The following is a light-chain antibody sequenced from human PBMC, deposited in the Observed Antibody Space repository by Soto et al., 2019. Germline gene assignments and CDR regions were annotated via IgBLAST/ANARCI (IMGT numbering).Light chain of an antibody. J-gene: IGLJ1*01. V-gene: IGLV2-14*01. CDR3: RSDTIGTNSGNV. CDR2: EVS. CDR1: SSDIGAYNS. Sequence: QSALTQPASVSGSPGQSITISCTGTSSDIGAYNSVSWYHQYPGKAPKLVIFEVSHRPSGVSNRFSGSKSGNTASLTISGLQAEDEADYYCRSDTIGTNSGNVFGTGTKLTVL.